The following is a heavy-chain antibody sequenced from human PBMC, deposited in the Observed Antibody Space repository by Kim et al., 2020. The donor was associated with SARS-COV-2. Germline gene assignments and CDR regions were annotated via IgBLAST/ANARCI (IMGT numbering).Heavy chain of an antibody. V-gene: IGHV4-39*07. Sequence: SRVTISVDTSKNQFSLKLSSVTAADTAVYYCARVSSPFDYYDSSGYAFDIWGQGTMVTVSS. D-gene: IGHD3-22*01. CDR3: ARVSSPFDYYDSSGYAFDI. J-gene: IGHJ3*02.